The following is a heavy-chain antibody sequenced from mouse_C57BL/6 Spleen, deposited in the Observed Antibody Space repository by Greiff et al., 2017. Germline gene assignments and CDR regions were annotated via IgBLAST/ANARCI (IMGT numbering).Heavy chain of an antibody. V-gene: IGHV5-6*01. Sequence: EVQLVESGGDLVKPGGSLKLSCAASGFTFSSYGMSWVRQTPDKRLEWVATISSGGSYTYYPDSAKGRFTISRDNAKNTLYLQMSSLKSEDTAMYYCARHPGLDYWGQGTTLTVSS. J-gene: IGHJ2*01. D-gene: IGHD4-1*01. CDR3: ARHPGLDY. CDR2: ISSGGSYT. CDR1: GFTFSSYG.